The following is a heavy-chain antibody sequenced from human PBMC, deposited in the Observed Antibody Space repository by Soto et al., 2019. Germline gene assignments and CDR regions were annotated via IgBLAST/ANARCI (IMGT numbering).Heavy chain of an antibody. V-gene: IGHV3-21*01. CDR1: GLTFSSYS. CDR3: ARESVEMATDLDY. Sequence: VSLRLSCAASGLTFSSYSMNWVRQAPGKGLEWVSSISSSSSYIYYADSVKGRFTISRDNAKNSLYLQMNSLRAEDTAVYDCARESVEMATDLDYCGQGTMVTVSS. J-gene: IGHJ4*02. D-gene: IGHD5-12*01. CDR2: ISSSSSYI.